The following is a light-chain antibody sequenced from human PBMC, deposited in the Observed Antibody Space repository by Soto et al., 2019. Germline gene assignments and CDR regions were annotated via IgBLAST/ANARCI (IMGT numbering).Light chain of an antibody. CDR1: SSDVGAYNY. V-gene: IGLV2-11*01. CDR2: DVS. CDR3: CSYADNYSYV. J-gene: IGLJ1*01. Sequence: QSALTQPRSVSGSPGQSVTISRTGTSSDVGAYNYVSWYQQHPGKAPKLMSYDVSKRPSGVPDRFSGSKSGSTASLTISGLQAEDEADYYCCSYADNYSYVFGTGTKGTVL.